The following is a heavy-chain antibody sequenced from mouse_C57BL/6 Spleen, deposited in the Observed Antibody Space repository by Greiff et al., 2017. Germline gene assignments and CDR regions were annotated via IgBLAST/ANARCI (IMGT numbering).Heavy chain of an antibody. CDR3: ERGWPGCDY. Sequence: QVQLQQPGAELVKPGASVKLSCKASGYTFTSYWMHWVKQRPGEGLEWIGMINPNSGSTNYNERFKSKATLTVDKSSSTAYMQLSSLTSEDSAGYCCERGWPGCDYWGQGTTLTVSS. D-gene: IGHD1-1*02. CDR1: GYTFTSYW. V-gene: IGHV1-64*01. J-gene: IGHJ2*01. CDR2: INPNSGST.